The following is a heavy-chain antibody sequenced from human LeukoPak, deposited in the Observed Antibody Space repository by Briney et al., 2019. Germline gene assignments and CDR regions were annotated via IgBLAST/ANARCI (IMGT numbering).Heavy chain of an antibody. Sequence: GRSLRLSCAASGFTLSSYAMHWVRQAPGKGLEWVAVISYDGSNKYYADSVKGRFTISRDNSKNTLYLQMNSLRAEDTAVYYCARGGGSGSYYNSPGWFDPWGQGTLVTVSS. CDR3: ARGGGSGSYYNSPGWFDP. V-gene: IGHV3-30-3*01. CDR2: ISYDGSNK. CDR1: GFTLSSYA. J-gene: IGHJ5*02. D-gene: IGHD3-10*01.